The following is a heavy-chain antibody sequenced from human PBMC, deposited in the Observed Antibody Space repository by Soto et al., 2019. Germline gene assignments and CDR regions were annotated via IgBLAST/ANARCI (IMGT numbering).Heavy chain of an antibody. CDR3: VRGGHVSGSYLGSY. J-gene: IGHJ4*02. CDR1: GFTFTTYW. CDR2: IRQDGGAQ. Sequence: EVQLVESGGGLAQPGGSLRLSCVASGFTFTTYWMSWVRQAPGKGLEWVANIRQDGGAQYYVDSVKGRFTISRDNAKNSVYLQMYSLRADDTAVYYWVRGGHVSGSYLGSYWGQGILVTVSS. V-gene: IGHV3-7*03. D-gene: IGHD3-10*01.